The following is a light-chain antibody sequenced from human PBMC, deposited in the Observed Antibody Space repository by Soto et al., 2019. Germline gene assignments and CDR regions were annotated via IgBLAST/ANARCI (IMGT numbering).Light chain of an antibody. V-gene: IGLV7-46*01. CDR2: DTS. CDR3: LLSYSGVWRV. Sequence: QAVVTQEPSVTVSPGGTVTLTCGSSTGAVTSGHYPYWFQQKPGQGPKTLIYDTSNRHSWTPARFSGSLLGGKAALTLSGAQPEDEADYYCLLSYSGVWRVFGGGTKVTVL. J-gene: IGLJ3*02. CDR1: TGAVTSGHY.